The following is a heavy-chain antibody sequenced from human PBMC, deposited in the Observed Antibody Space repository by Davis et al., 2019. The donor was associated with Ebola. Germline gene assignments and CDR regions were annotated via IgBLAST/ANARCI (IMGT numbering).Heavy chain of an antibody. CDR3: ARDLSLLWFGELSYWFDP. J-gene: IGHJ5*02. V-gene: IGHV1-18*04. CDR2: INPHNGNT. D-gene: IGHD3-10*01. CDR1: GYTFTNYG. Sequence: ASVKVSCKASGYTFTNYGITWVRQAPGQGLEWMGWINPHNGNTNYAQNVQGRVIMTSDTATTTAYMEEGSLRSDDTAVYYCARDLSLLWFGELSYWFDPWGQGTLVTVSS.